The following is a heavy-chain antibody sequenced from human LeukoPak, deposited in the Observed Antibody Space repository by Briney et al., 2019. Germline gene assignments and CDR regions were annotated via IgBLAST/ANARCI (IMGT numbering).Heavy chain of an antibody. CDR1: GFTFSTYS. CDR3: VRDRGYGDSVYWYFDL. J-gene: IGHJ2*01. D-gene: IGHD4-17*01. CDR2: ISSSSSDI. Sequence: GGSLRLSCAASGFTFSTYSMNWVRQAPGRGLEGVSFISSSSSDIYYADSVKGRFTISRDNAKNSLYLQMNSLRAEDTAVYYCVRDRGYGDSVYWYFDLWGRGTVVTVSS. V-gene: IGHV3-21*01.